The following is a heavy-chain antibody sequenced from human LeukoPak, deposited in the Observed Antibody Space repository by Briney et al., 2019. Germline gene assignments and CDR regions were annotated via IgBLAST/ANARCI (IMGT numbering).Heavy chain of an antibody. J-gene: IGHJ6*03. CDR3: ARVERQVVTAIKTLYYYYYMDA. Sequence: SETLSLTCTVSGGSISSSSYYWGWIRQPPGKGLEWIGYIYYSGSTNYNPSLKSRVTISVDTSKDQFSLKLSSVTAADTAVYYCARVERQVVTAIKTLYYYYYMDAWGKGTTVTVSS. CDR1: GGSISSSSYY. CDR2: IYYSGST. D-gene: IGHD2-21*02. V-gene: IGHV4-61*05.